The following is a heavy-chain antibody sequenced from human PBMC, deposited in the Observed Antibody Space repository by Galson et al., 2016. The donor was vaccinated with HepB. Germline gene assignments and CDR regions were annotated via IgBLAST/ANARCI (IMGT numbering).Heavy chain of an antibody. V-gene: IGHV3-15*05. CDR1: GFNFNKAW. CDR3: TTLSGD. J-gene: IGHJ4*02. CDR2: IKSEVDGVTT. D-gene: IGHD5-24*01. Sequence: SLRLSCAASGFNFNKAWMNWVRQAPGKGLEWVGRIKSEVDGVTTNYAAPVKGGFTISRDDSQNTLYLQMNSLKIEDTAVYYCTTLSGDWGQGTLVTVSS.